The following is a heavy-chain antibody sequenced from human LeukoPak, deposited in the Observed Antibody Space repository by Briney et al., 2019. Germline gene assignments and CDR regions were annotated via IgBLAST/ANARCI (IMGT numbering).Heavy chain of an antibody. D-gene: IGHD4-23*01. CDR2: IIPIFGTA. CDR1: GGTFSSYA. CDR3: ARLHNYGGSNWFDP. V-gene: IGHV1-69*13. J-gene: IGHJ5*02. Sequence: EASVKVSCKASGGTFSSYAISWVRQAPGQGLEWMGGIIPIFGTANYAQKFQGRVTITADESTSTAYMELSSLRSEDTAVYYCARLHNYGGSNWFDPWGQGTLVTVSS.